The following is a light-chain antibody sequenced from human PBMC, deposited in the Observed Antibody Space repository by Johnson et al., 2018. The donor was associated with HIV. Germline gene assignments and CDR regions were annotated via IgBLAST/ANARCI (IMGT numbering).Light chain of an antibody. J-gene: IGLJ1*01. CDR3: GTWDSSLSAGF. CDR1: SSNIGNNY. CDR2: DNN. Sequence: QSVLTQPPSVSAAPGQKVTISCSGSSSNIGNNYVSWYQQLPGTAPKLLIYDNNKRPSGIPDRFSGSKSGTSATLGITGLQTGDEADYYCGTWDSSLSAGFFGTGTMVTVL. V-gene: IGLV1-51*01.